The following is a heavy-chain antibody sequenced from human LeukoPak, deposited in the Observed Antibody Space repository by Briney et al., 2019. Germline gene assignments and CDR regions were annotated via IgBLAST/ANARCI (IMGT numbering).Heavy chain of an antibody. Sequence: GGSLRLSCAASGFTVSSNYMSWVRQAPGKGLEWISVIYSGGSTYYADSVKGRFTISRDNSKNTLYLQMNSLRAEDTAVYYCARGYCSGGNCYYLGWFDPWGQGTLVTVSS. D-gene: IGHD2-15*01. J-gene: IGHJ5*02. V-gene: IGHV3-53*01. CDR1: GFTVSSNY. CDR2: IYSGGST. CDR3: ARGYCSGGNCYYLGWFDP.